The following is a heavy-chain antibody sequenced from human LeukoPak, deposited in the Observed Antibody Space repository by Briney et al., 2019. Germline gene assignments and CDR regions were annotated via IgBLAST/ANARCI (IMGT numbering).Heavy chain of an antibody. V-gene: IGHV1-2*02. Sequence: ASVTVSFTASGYTFTVYYMHWVRQAPGQGLEWMGWINPNSGGTNYAQKFQGRVTMTRDTSISTAYMELSRLRSDDTAVYYCARDSDYGGNSAWFDPWGQGTLVTVSS. D-gene: IGHD4-23*01. CDR3: ARDSDYGGNSAWFDP. CDR1: GYTFTVYY. CDR2: INPNSGGT. J-gene: IGHJ5*02.